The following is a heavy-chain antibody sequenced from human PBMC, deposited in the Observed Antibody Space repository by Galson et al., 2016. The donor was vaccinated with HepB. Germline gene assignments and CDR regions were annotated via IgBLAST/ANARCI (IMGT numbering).Heavy chain of an antibody. J-gene: IGHJ4*02. V-gene: IGHV3-7*02. D-gene: IGHD4-23*01. CDR3: VRNSAAVGH. CDR1: GFTFSDYW. Sequence: SLRLSCAVHGFTFSDYWMRWVRQAPGKGLEWVANIKHAGSQKNYVDSVKGRFTISRDNAKNSLFLQLNSLRPEDTAVYFCVRNSAAVGHWGQGTLVTVSS. CDR2: IKHAGSQK.